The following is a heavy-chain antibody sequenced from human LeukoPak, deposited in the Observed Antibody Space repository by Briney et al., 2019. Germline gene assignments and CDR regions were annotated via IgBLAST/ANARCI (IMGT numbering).Heavy chain of an antibody. J-gene: IGHJ4*02. V-gene: IGHV3-30*18. CDR1: GFTFSSYG. CDR2: ISYDGSNK. Sequence: GRSLRLSCAASGFTFSSYGMHWVRQAPGKGLEWVAVISYDGSNKYYADSVKGRFTISRDNSKNTLYLQMNSLRAEDTAVYYCAKVPLPAATRGYFDYWGQGTLVTVSS. CDR3: AKVPLPAATRGYFDY. D-gene: IGHD2-2*01.